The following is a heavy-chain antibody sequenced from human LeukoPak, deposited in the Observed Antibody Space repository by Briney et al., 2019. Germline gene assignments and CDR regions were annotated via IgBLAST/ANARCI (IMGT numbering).Heavy chain of an antibody. V-gene: IGHV3-7*01. Sequence: SGGSLRLSCAASGFTFSSYWMSWVRQAAGKGLEWVANIKQDGSEKYYVDSVKGRFTISRDNAKNSLYLQMNSLRAEDTAVYYCARESSLDAFDIWGQGTMVTVSS. J-gene: IGHJ3*02. CDR2: IKQDGSEK. CDR3: ARESSLDAFDI. CDR1: GFTFSSYW. D-gene: IGHD2-15*01.